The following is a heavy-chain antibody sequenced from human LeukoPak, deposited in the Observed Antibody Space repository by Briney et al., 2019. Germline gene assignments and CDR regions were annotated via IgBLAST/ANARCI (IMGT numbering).Heavy chain of an antibody. Sequence: SETLSLTCTVSGGSMSRYYWSWLRQPPGKGLDWIGYNYNSGRTNYNPSLKGRVTTSVDTSKNQFSVKLSSVTAADTAVYYCARGDFWSGFYNYWGQGTLVTVSS. CDR2: NYNSGRT. D-gene: IGHD3-3*01. J-gene: IGHJ4*02. CDR3: ARGDFWSGFYNY. V-gene: IGHV4-59*12. CDR1: GGSMSRYY.